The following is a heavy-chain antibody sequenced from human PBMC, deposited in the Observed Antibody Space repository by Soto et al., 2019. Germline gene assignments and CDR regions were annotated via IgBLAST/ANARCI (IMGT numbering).Heavy chain of an antibody. Sequence: PGGSLRLSCAASGFTFSSYSMNWVRQAQRKGLEWVSYISSSSSTIYYADSVKGRFTISRDNAKNSLYLQMNSLRDEDTAVYYCARDYYDSSGYYGAIGYWGQGTLVTVS. CDR3: ARDYYDSSGYYGAIGY. D-gene: IGHD3-22*01. CDR1: GFTFSSYS. CDR2: ISSSSSTI. V-gene: IGHV3-48*02. J-gene: IGHJ4*02.